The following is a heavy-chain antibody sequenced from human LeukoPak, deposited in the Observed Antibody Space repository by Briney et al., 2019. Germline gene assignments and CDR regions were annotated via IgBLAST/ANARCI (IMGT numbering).Heavy chain of an antibody. V-gene: IGHV3-64*01. CDR2: ISNNGGST. CDR1: GFTFSSYA. Sequence: GGSLRLSCAASGFTFSSYAMYWVRQAPGKGLKYVSAISNNGGSTYYANSVKGRLTISRDNSKNTLYLQMGNLRTEDMAVYYCARSVSLRLVDYWAREPWSPSPQ. J-gene: IGHJ4*02. D-gene: IGHD2-21*02. CDR3: ARSVSLRLVDY.